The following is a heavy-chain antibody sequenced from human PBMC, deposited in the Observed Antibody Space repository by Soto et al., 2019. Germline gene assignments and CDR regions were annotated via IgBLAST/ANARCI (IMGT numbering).Heavy chain of an antibody. J-gene: IGHJ4*02. D-gene: IGHD2-15*01. CDR3: AKSTGCSGGICN. Sequence: HPRGALRLSCAASALTFSSRAMTWVRQAPGKGLEWVSAIPGSGGGTYYAGSVKGRFAISRDNSKNTLYLQMDSLRAGDTAVYYCAKSTGCSGGICNWGQGAQVTVSS. V-gene: IGHV3-23*01. CDR1: ALTFSSRA. CDR2: IPGSGGGT.